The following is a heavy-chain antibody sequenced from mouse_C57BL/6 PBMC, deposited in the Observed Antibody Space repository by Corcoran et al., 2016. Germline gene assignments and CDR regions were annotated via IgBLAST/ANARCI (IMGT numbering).Heavy chain of an antibody. J-gene: IGHJ3*01. D-gene: IGHD2-4*01. CDR1: GYTFTTYG. Sequence: QSQLVQSGPELKKTGETVKISCKASGYTFTTYGMSWVIQAPGKGLKGMGWINTYSGVPTYADDFKGRFAFSLESSASTAYLLINNLKNEDTATYFCARSHYDYAAYWGQGTLVTVSA. CDR2: INTYSGVP. CDR3: ARSHYDYAAY. V-gene: IGHV9-3*01.